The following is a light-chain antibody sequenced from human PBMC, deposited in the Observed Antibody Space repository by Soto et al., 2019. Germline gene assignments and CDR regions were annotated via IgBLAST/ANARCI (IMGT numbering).Light chain of an antibody. Sequence: EVVLTQSPATLSLSPGERATLSCGASQTVSSNYLAWYQQKPGLAPMLLIYDASTRATGIPDRFRGSGSGTDLTLSISRLEPEDVAVYSCQQYGDSPRGTFGGGTKVEIK. CDR1: QTVSSNY. CDR2: DAS. CDR3: QQYGDSPRGT. V-gene: IGKV3D-20*01. J-gene: IGKJ4*01.